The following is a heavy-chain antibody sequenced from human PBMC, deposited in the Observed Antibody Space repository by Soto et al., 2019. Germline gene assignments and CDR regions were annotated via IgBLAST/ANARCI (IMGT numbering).Heavy chain of an antibody. CDR3: AREGSYSAYNFAHGIQLWSFDF. J-gene: IGHJ4*02. V-gene: IGHV4-4*07. CDR2: IFSSGST. CDR1: GGSINTFY. D-gene: IGHD5-12*01. Sequence: SETLSLTCTVSGGSINTFYWSWVRQPAGKGLEWIGRIFSSGSTGFNPSLESRVAMSVDTPKNHFSLNLSSVTAADMAVYYCAREGSYSAYNFAHGIQLWSFDFWGQGALVTVSS.